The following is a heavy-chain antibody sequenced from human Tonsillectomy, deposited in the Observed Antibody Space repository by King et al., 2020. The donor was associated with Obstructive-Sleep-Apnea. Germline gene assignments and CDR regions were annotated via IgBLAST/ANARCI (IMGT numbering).Heavy chain of an antibody. D-gene: IGHD6-6*01. V-gene: IGHV2-26*01. J-gene: IGHJ4*02. CDR2: IFSNDEK. CDR1: GFSLNTARLG. Sequence: VTLKESGPVLVKPTETLTLTCTVSGFSLNTARLGVSWIRQPPGKALEWLAHIFSNDEKSYRTSLKSRLTISKDTSKSQVVLTMTNMDPIDTATYYCARIEDWYSTSSPSFDYWGQGTLVTVSS. CDR3: ARIEDWYSTSSPSFDY.